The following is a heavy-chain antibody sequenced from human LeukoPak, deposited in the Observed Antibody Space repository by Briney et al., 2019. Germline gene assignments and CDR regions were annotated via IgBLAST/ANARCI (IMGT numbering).Heavy chain of an antibody. Sequence: ASVKVSCNASSYTFTSYGISWVRQAPGQGLEWMGWISAYNGNTNYAQKLQGRVTMTTDTSTSTAYMELRSLRSDDTAVYYCARVTLSADFDYWGQGTLVTVSS. CDR3: ARVTLSADFDY. CDR2: ISAYNGNT. D-gene: IGHD1-14*01. CDR1: SYTFTSYG. J-gene: IGHJ4*02. V-gene: IGHV1-18*01.